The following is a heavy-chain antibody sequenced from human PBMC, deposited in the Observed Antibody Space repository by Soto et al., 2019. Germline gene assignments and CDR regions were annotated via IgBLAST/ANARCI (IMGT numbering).Heavy chain of an antibody. J-gene: IGHJ6*03. CDR2: IYYSGST. Sequence: SETLSLTCTVSGGSISSSSYYWGWIRQPPGKGLEWIGSIYYSGSTYYNPSLKSRVTISVDTSKNQFSLKLSSVTAADTAVYYCARASILIGYYTRINVADYYYYYYMDVWGKGTTVTVSS. CDR3: ARASILIGYYTRINVADYYYYYYMDV. CDR1: GGSISSSSYY. D-gene: IGHD3-9*01. V-gene: IGHV4-39*01.